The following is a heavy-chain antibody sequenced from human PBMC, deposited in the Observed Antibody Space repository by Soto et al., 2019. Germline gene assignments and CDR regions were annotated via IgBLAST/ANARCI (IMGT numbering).Heavy chain of an antibody. CDR1: GGTFSSYA. V-gene: IGHV1-69*13. CDR3: ARDLSITIFGVVIAPDAFDI. D-gene: IGHD3-3*01. J-gene: IGHJ3*02. CDR2: IIPIFGTA. Sequence: SVKVSCKASGGTFSSYAISWVRQAPGQGLEWMGGIIPIFGTANYAQKFQGRVTITADESTSTAYMELSSLRSEDTAVYYCARDLSITIFGVVIAPDAFDIWGQGTMVTVS.